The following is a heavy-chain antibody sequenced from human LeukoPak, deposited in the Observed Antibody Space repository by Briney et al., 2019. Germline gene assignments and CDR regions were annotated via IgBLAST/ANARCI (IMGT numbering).Heavy chain of an antibody. CDR1: GGSFSGYY. CDR2: INHSGST. D-gene: IGHD3-10*01. V-gene: IGHV4-34*01. CDR3: ARGSRMVRGVTITKNWFDP. Sequence: SETLSLTCAVYGGSFSGYYWSWIRQPPGKGLEWIGEINHSGSTNYNPSLKSRVTISVDTSKNQFSLKLSSVTAADTAVYYCARGSRMVRGVTITKNWFDPWGQGTLVTVSS. J-gene: IGHJ5*02.